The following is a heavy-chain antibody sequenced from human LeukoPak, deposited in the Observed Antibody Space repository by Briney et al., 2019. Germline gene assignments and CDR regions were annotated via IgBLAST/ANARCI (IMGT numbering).Heavy chain of an antibody. CDR2: INHSGGT. V-gene: IGHV4-34*01. Sequence: SETLSLTCAVYGGSFSGYYWSWIRQPPGKGLEWIGEINHSGGTNYNPSLKSRVTISVDTSKNQFSLKLSSVTAADTAVYYCARSGLIVVVPAATAEGYNWFDPWGQGTLVTVSS. CDR1: GGSFSGYY. J-gene: IGHJ5*02. D-gene: IGHD2-2*01. CDR3: ARSGLIVVVPAATAEGYNWFDP.